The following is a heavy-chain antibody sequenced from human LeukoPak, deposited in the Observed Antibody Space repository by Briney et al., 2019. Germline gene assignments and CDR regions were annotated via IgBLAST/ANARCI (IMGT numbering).Heavy chain of an antibody. V-gene: IGHV3-21*01. CDR1: GFTFSSYS. CDR2: ISSSSSYI. CDR3: AKTRGWELLSDSFDH. D-gene: IGHD1-26*01. Sequence: GGSLRLSCAASGFTFSSYSMNWVREAPGKGLEWVSSISSSSSYIYYADSVKGRFTISGDNAKNSLYLQMNSLRAEDTAVYYCAKTRGWELLSDSFDHWGQGTLVTVSS. J-gene: IGHJ4*02.